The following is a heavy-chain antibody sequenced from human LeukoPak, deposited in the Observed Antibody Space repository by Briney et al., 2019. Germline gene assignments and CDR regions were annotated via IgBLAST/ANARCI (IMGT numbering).Heavy chain of an antibody. CDR1: GGSISSYY. D-gene: IGHD3-3*01. J-gene: IGHJ5*02. V-gene: IGHV4-4*07. CDR3: ARDPASQYYDFWSGYSGVNWFDP. Sequence: PSETLSLTCTVSGGSISSYYWSWIRQPAGKGLEWIGRIYTSGSTNYNPSLKSRVTMSVDTSKNQFPLKLSSVTAADTAVYYCARDPASQYYDFWSGYSGVNWFDPWGQGTLVTVSS. CDR2: IYTSGST.